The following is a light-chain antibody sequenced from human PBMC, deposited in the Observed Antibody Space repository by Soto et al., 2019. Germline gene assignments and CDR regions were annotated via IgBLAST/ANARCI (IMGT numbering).Light chain of an antibody. CDR3: QQYGSSLLFT. J-gene: IGKJ3*01. CDR2: GAS. V-gene: IGKV3-20*01. Sequence: EIVLTQSPGTLSLSPGERATLSCRASQSVSSSYLAWYQQKPGQAPRLLIYGASSRATGIPDRFSGSVSGTDSTITISRLEPEDFAVYYCQQYGSSLLFTFGPGPKVDIK. CDR1: QSVSSSY.